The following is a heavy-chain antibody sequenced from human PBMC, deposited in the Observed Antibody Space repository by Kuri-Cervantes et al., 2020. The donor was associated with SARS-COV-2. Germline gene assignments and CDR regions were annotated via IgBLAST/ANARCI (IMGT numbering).Heavy chain of an antibody. V-gene: IGHV3-33*01. Sequence: GESLKISCAASGFTFSSYGMHWVRQAPGKGLEWVAVIWYDGSNKYYANSVKGRFTISRDNSKNTQHLQMNSLRAEDTAVYYCARGRQWLALYYFDYWGQGTLVTVSS. D-gene: IGHD6-19*01. CDR1: GFTFSSYG. J-gene: IGHJ4*02. CDR3: ARGRQWLALYYFDY. CDR2: IWYDGSNK.